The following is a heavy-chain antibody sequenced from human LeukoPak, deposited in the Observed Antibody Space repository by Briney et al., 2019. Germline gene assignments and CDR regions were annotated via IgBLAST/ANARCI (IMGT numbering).Heavy chain of an antibody. Sequence: SETLSLTCTVSGYSISNGYYWGWIRQPPGKGLEWIGSIYHSGSTFDNPSLKGRVTISMDTSKNQFSLKLSSVTAADTAVYYCARGLAPVDYWGQGTLVTVSS. CDR3: ARGLAPVDY. D-gene: IGHD3-3*02. CDR2: IYHSGST. V-gene: IGHV4-38-2*02. CDR1: GYSISNGYY. J-gene: IGHJ4*02.